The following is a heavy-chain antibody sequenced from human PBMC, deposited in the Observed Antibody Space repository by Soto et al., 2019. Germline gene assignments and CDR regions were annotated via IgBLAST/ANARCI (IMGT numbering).Heavy chain of an antibody. CDR3: AREYYDSSGYYLGPDYYYYGMDV. V-gene: IGHV1-69*13. J-gene: IGHJ6*02. CDR2: IIPIFGTA. D-gene: IGHD3-22*01. CDR1: GGTFSSYA. Sequence: SVKVSCKASGGTFSSYAISWVRQAPGQGLEWMGGIIPIFGTANYAQKFQGRVTITADESTSTAYMELSSLRSEDTAVYYCAREYYDSSGYYLGPDYYYYGMDVWGQGTTVTVSS.